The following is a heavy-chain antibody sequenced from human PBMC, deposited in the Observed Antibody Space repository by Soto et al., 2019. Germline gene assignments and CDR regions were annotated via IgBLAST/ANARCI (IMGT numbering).Heavy chain of an antibody. CDR2: IKEDGSER. D-gene: IGHD2-21*01. Sequence: GGSLRLSCAASGFTFSNYWMSWVRQAPGKGLEWVANIKEDGSERNYVDSVKGRFTISRDNAENSLYLQMNSLRAEDTAVYYCASARHIGPWGQGTLVTVSS. V-gene: IGHV3-7*01. J-gene: IGHJ5*02. CDR1: GFTFSNYW. CDR3: ASARHIGP.